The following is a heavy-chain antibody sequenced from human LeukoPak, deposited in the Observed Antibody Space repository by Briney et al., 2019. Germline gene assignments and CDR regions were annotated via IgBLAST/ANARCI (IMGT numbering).Heavy chain of an antibody. CDR1: GFTFDDYG. Sequence: GGSLRLSCAASGFTFDDYGMSWVRQAPGKGLEWVSGINWNGGSTGYADSVKGRFTISRDNAKSSLYLQMNSLRAEDTALYYCARRDYHGSSGYYDSSYWGQGTLVTVSS. J-gene: IGHJ4*02. CDR3: ARRDYHGSSGYYDSSY. V-gene: IGHV3-20*04. CDR2: INWNGGST. D-gene: IGHD3-22*01.